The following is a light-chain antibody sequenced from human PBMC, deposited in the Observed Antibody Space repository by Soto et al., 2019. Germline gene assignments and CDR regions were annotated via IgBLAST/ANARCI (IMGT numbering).Light chain of an antibody. CDR2: DVD. CDR1: SSDVGGYNY. CDR3: CSYASSTSYV. V-gene: IGLV2-14*03. J-gene: IGLJ1*01. Sequence: QSALTQPASASGSPGQSITISCSGTSSDVGGYNYVTWYQQHPGKVPKLIIHDVDRRPSGVPNRFSGSKSGTTAFLTISGLQAEDEADYYCCSYASSTSYVFVTGTKLTVL.